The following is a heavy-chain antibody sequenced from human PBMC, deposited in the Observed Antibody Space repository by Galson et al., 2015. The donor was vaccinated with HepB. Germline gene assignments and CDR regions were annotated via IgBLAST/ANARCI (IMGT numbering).Heavy chain of an antibody. V-gene: IGHV3-53*01. J-gene: IGHJ5*02. CDR2: IYPAGST. Sequence: SLRLSCAASGFTVSTNYMSWVRQAPGKGLEWVSVIYPAGSTYYGDSLKGRFTISKDNFKNTLYLQMNNLRAEDTAVYYCARGFDFWSGYLDTWGQGTLVSVSS. D-gene: IGHD3-3*01. CDR3: ARGFDFWSGYLDT. CDR1: GFTVSTNY.